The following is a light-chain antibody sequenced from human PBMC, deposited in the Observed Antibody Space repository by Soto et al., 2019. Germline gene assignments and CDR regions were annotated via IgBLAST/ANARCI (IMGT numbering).Light chain of an antibody. Sequence: EIVMTQSAPTLSVSPGERSALSFSSSQSISSKLAWYQQKPGQAPRLLIYGASTRATGIPARFSGSGSGTEFTLTISSLQSEDFAVYYCQQYNNWPAITFGQGTRLEIK. J-gene: IGKJ5*01. CDR1: QSISSK. V-gene: IGKV3D-15*01. CDR3: QQYNNWPAIT. CDR2: GAS.